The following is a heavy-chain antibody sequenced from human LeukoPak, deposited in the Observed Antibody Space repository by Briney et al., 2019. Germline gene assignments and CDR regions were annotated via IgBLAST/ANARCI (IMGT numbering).Heavy chain of an antibody. CDR3: AKDRGRRWLQFDY. CDR2: ISWNSGSI. D-gene: IGHD5-24*01. CDR1: GFTFDDYA. Sequence: GGSLRLSCAASGFTFDDYAMHWVRQAPGKGLEWVSGISWNSGSIGYADSVKGRLTISRDNAKNSLYLQMNSLRAEDTALYYCAKDRGRRWLQFDYWGQGTLATVSS. J-gene: IGHJ4*02. V-gene: IGHV3-9*01.